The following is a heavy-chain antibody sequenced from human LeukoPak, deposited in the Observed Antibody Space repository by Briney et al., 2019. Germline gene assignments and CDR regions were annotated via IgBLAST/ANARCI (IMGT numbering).Heavy chain of an antibody. V-gene: IGHV4-61*01. CDR1: GGSISSGSYY. CDR2: IYYSGST. J-gene: IGHJ3*02. CDR3: ARDRRDAFDI. Sequence: SETLSLTCTVSGGSISSGSYYWGWIRQPPGKGLEWIGYIYYSGSTNYNPSLKSRVTISVDTSKNQFSLKLSSVTAADTAVYYCARDRRDAFDIWGQGTMVTVSS.